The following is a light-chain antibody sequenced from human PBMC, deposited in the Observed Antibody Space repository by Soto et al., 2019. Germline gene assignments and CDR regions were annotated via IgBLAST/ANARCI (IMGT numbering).Light chain of an antibody. CDR1: QSVRSSN. CDR3: QQYGDPVT. V-gene: IGKV3-20*01. J-gene: IGKJ4*01. Sequence: EIVLTQSPGTLSLSPGERATLSCRASQSVRSSNLAWYQQRPGQAPRLLIHGAFSRATGIPDRFSGSGSGIDFTLTISRLEPEDFAVYYCQQYGDPVTFGGGTKVEIK. CDR2: GAF.